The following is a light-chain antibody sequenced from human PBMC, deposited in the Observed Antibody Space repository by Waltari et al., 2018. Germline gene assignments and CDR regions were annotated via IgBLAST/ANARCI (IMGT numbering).Light chain of an antibody. J-gene: IGLJ3*02. CDR2: EDS. CDR1: NSDIGNYNL. Sequence: QSALTQPASVSGSPGQSITISSTGTNSDIGNYNLVSWYQQYPGKAPKLVIYEDSQRPSGVSHRFSGSKSGNTASLTIVGLQADDESDFHCSSFATSGIWVFGGGTRLTVL. CDR3: SSFATSGIWV. V-gene: IGLV2-23*01.